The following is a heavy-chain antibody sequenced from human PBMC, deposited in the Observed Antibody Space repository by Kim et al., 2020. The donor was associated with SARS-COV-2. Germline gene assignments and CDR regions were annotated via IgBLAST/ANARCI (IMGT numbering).Heavy chain of an antibody. D-gene: IGHD6-13*01. J-gene: IGHJ2*01. Sequence: GGSLRLSCAASGFTLSSYWMHWVRQAPGKGLAWVSRSNSDGSSRSYADSVKGRFSISRDNAKNTLYLQMDSLRADDTAVYYCARRTATAGGYWYFDLWGR. CDR3: ARRTATAGGYWYFDL. CDR1: GFTLSSYW. CDR2: SNSDGSSR. V-gene: IGHV3-74*01.